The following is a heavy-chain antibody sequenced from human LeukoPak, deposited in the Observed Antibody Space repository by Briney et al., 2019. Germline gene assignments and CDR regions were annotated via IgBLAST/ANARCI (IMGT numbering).Heavy chain of an antibody. CDR3: ARQRWEPRAYWFDP. CDR1: GGSISSYC. V-gene: IGHV4-59*01. J-gene: IGHJ5*02. CDR2: ICYSGST. Sequence: SETLSLTCSVSGGSISSYCWSWTRQPPGKGLEWIGYICYSGSTNYNPSLKSRVTISIDTSKNQFSLKLSSVTAADTAVYYCARQRWEPRAYWFDPWGQGTLVTVSS. D-gene: IGHD1-26*01.